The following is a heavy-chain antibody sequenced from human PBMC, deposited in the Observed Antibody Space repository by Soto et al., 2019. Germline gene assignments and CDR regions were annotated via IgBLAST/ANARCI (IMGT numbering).Heavy chain of an antibody. CDR1: GYTFTSYD. CDR2: MNPNSGNT. D-gene: IGHD3-3*01. V-gene: IGHV1-8*01. J-gene: IGHJ6*02. CDR3: AIKARDYDFWSGPTRSFYYYGMDV. Sequence: ASVKVSCKASGYTFTSYDINWVRQATGQGLEWMGWMNPNSGNTGYAQKFQGRVTMTRNTSISTAYMELSSLRSEDTAVYYCAIKARDYDFWSGPTRSFYYYGMDVWGQGTKVTVSS.